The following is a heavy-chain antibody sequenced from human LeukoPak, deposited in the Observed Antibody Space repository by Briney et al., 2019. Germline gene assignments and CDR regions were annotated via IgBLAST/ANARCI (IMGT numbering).Heavy chain of an antibody. V-gene: IGHV4-30-4*08. J-gene: IGHJ3*02. CDR3: ARDRAFDI. Sequence: LRLSCAASGFTFSSYVMSWIRQPPGKGLEWIGYIYYSGSTYYNPSLKSRVTISVDTSKNQFSLKLSSVTAADTAVYYCARDRAFDIWGQGTMVTVSS. CDR2: IYYSGST. CDR1: GFTFSSYV.